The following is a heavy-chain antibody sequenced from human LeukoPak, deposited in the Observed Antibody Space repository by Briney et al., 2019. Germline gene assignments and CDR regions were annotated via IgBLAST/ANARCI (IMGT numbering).Heavy chain of an antibody. CDR3: ARDRNYYGSGSYPQGD. J-gene: IGHJ4*02. CDR2: ISAYNGNT. D-gene: IGHD3-10*01. V-gene: IGHV1-18*01. Sequence: ASVKVSCKASGYTFTSYGISWVRQAPGQGLEWMGRISAYNGNTNYAQKLQGRVTMTTDTSTSTAYMELRSLRSDDTAVYYCARDRNYYGSGSYPQGDWGQGTLVTVSS. CDR1: GYTFTSYG.